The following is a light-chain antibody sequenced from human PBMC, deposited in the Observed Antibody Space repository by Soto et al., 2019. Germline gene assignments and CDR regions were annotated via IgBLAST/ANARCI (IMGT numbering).Light chain of an antibody. Sequence: DIQMTQSPSTLPASVGDRVTITCRASQSINIWLAWYQQKSGKAPKLLIYKASSLKSVVPLRFRGSGSGTEFTLTISSLQPDDFATYYCQQYNSYWTFGQGTKVEIK. J-gene: IGKJ1*01. CDR2: KAS. CDR3: QQYNSYWT. V-gene: IGKV1-5*03. CDR1: QSINIW.